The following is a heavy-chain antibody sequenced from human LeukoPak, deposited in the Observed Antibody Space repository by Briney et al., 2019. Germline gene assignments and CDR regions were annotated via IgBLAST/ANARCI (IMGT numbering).Heavy chain of an antibody. V-gene: IGHV3-7*03. CDR3: TTDSYYMVRGSVVDV. CDR1: GFTFSSYW. D-gene: IGHD3-10*01. Sequence: GGSLRLSCAASGFTFSSYWMSWVRQAPGKGLEWVANIKQDGSEKYYVDSVKGRFTISRDNAKNSLYLQMNSLRAEDTAVYYCTTDSYYMVRGSVVDVWGKGTTVTVSS. CDR2: IKQDGSEK. J-gene: IGHJ6*04.